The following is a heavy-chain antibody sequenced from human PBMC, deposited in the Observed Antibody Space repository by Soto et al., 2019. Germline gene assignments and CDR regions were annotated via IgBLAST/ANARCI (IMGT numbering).Heavy chain of an antibody. CDR1: GYNFTNFD. D-gene: IGHD2-15*01. V-gene: IGHV1-8*01. Sequence: ASVKVSCKTSGYNFTNFDINWVRQAPGRGLVWMGWMNPSSGETGSAQNFQGRVTMTGDISTRTFFMQLTSLRSEDTAIYYCARLAEYCNGIECYSNFDFWGRGTQVTVSS. J-gene: IGHJ4*01. CDR3: ARLAEYCNGIECYSNFDF. CDR2: MNPSSGET.